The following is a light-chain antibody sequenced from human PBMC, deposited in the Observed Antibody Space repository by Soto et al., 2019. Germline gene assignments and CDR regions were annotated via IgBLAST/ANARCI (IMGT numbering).Light chain of an antibody. CDR3: SSYTTTSTLV. CDR1: SSDVGGYNS. V-gene: IGLV2-8*01. CDR2: EVS. Sequence: QSALTQPPSTSGSPGQSVTISCTGTSSDVGGYNSVSWYQQHPGKAPKLMIFEVSKRPSGVPDRFSGSKSGNSASLTVSGLQAEDEADYYCSSYTTTSTLVFGGGTKLTVL. J-gene: IGLJ3*02.